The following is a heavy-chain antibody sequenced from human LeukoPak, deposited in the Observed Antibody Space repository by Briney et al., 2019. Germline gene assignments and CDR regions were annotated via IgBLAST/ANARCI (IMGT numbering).Heavy chain of an antibody. CDR1: GGSFSGYY. Sequence: SETLSLTCAVYGGSFSGYYWSWIRQPPGKGLEWIGYIYYSGSTYYNPSLKSRVTISVDTSKNQFSLKLSSVTAADTAVYYCARERRGFGVVIIGFDYWGQGTLVTVSS. V-gene: IGHV4-30-4*08. CDR3: ARERRGFGVVIIGFDY. CDR2: IYYSGST. J-gene: IGHJ4*02. D-gene: IGHD3-3*01.